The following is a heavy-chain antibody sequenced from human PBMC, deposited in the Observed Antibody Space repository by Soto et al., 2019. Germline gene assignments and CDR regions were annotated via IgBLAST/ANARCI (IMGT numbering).Heavy chain of an antibody. J-gene: IGHJ6*03. D-gene: IGHD6-13*01. CDR3: ARGSSSWQNYYYYYMEV. V-gene: IGHV3-23*01. CDR2: ISGSGGST. CDR1: GFTFSSYA. Sequence: EVQLLESGGGLVQPGGSLRLSCAASGFTFSSYAMSWVRQAPGKGLEWVSAISGSGGSTYYADSVKGRFTISRDNSKNTLYLQMNSLRAEDTAVYYCARGSSSWQNYYYYYMEVWGKGTTVTVSS.